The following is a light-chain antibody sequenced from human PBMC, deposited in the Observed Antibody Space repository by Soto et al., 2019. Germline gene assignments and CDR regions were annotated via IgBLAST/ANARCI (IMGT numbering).Light chain of an antibody. CDR2: EVT. V-gene: IGLV2-18*02. CDR3: SSFTASNNLV. Sequence: QSALTQPPSASGSPGQSVTISCTGTSIDVGSYNRVSWYQQPPGKAPKLIIYEVTNRPSGVPDRFSGSKSGNTASLTISGLQAEDEADYYCSSFTASNNLVFGGGTKLTVL. CDR1: SIDVGSYNR. J-gene: IGLJ3*02.